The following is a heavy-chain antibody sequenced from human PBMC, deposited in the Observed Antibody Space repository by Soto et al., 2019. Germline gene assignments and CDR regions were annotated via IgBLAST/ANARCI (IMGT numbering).Heavy chain of an antibody. CDR2: ISGDNINS. J-gene: IGHJ6*02. Sequence: QVQLVQSGAEVKKPGASVKVSCKASGFTFSDYGLSWVRQAPGQPLEWLGWISGDNINSKYSQKFQGRLTMTTDTSTATASMALRSLTSDDTAVYYCGREGQQLAQENYYQFNGMDVWGQGTTVTVSS. D-gene: IGHD6-13*01. V-gene: IGHV1-18*01. CDR3: GREGQQLAQENYYQFNGMDV. CDR1: GFTFSDYG.